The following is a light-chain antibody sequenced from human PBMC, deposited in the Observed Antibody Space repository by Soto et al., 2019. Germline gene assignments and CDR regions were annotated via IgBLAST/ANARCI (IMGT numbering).Light chain of an antibody. CDR2: EVT. CDR3: SSYTSTNTPYV. J-gene: IGLJ1*01. V-gene: IGLV2-14*01. Sequence: QSVLTQPVSVSGSPGQAISISCTGSSSDVGAYYFVSWSQHRPGKAPKLILYEVTTRPSGISSRFSGPKSGNTASLTISGLQADDEAYYYCSSYTSTNTPYVFGTGTKVTVL. CDR1: SSDVGAYYF.